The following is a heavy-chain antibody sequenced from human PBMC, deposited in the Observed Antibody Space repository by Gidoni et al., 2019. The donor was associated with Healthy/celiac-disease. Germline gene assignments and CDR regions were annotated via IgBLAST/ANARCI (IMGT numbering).Heavy chain of an antibody. CDR3: ARAYGGYGNYFDY. CDR2: IYYSGST. D-gene: IGHD5-12*01. V-gene: IGHV4-59*01. CDR1: GGPISSYY. Sequence: QVQLQESGPGLVKPSETLSLTCTVAGGPISSYYWSWIRQPPGKGLEWIGYIYYSGSTNYNPSLKSRVTISVDTSKNQFSLKLSSVTAADTAVYYCARAYGGYGNYFDYWGQGTLVTVSS. J-gene: IGHJ4*02.